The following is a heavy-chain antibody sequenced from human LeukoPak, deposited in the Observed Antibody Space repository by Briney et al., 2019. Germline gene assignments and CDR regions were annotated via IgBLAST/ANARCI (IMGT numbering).Heavy chain of an antibody. J-gene: IGHJ3*02. CDR1: GFRFSDYA. V-gene: IGHV3-33*01. CDR3: ARGSSSSSATAFDI. D-gene: IGHD6-25*01. CDR2: IWYDGVNK. Sequence: GGSLRLSCGASGFRFSDYAMHWVRQAPGKGLEWVAVIWYDGVNKYYADSVKGRFTISRDNSLNTLYLQMNSLKVEDTAIYYCARGSSSSSATAFDIWGQGTMVTVSS.